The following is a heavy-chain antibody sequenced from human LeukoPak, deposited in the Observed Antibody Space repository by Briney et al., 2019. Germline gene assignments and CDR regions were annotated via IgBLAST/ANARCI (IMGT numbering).Heavy chain of an antibody. J-gene: IGHJ3*02. D-gene: IGHD3-10*01. CDR1: GGSISDYY. V-gene: IGHV4-59*08. Sequence: SETLSLTCTVSGGSISDYYWSWIRHSPGKGLEYIGYIYYSGSTNYNPSLKSRVTISVDTSKNQFSLKLTSVTAADTAVYYCARSFYYGSGTYPPAAFDIWGQGTVVTVSS. CDR2: IYYSGST. CDR3: ARSFYYGSGTYPPAAFDI.